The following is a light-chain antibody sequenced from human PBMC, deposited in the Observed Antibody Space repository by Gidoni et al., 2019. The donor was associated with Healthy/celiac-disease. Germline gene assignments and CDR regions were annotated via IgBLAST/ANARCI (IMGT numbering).Light chain of an antibody. CDR1: SSTIGSNY. Sequence: QSVLTQPPSASWTPGQRVTISCSGSSSTIGSNYVYWYQQLPGTAPKLLIYSNNQRPSGVPDRFSGSKSGTSASLAISGRRSEDEADYYCAAWDDSLSGWVFGGGTKLTVL. J-gene: IGLJ3*02. CDR2: SNN. V-gene: IGLV1-47*02. CDR3: AAWDDSLSGWV.